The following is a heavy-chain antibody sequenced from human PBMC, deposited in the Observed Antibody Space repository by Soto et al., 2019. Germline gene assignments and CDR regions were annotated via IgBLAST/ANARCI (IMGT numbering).Heavy chain of an antibody. J-gene: IGHJ6*03. Sequence: GGSLRLSCAASGFTFSSYSMHWVRQAPGKGLEWAAYISCNSSTIYYADSVKGRFTISRDNAKNSLYLQMNSLRAEDTAVYYCARDMGYSYGLVYYYYMDVWGKGTTVTVSS. CDR2: ISCNSSTI. D-gene: IGHD5-18*01. CDR1: GFTFSSYS. V-gene: IGHV3-48*01. CDR3: ARDMGYSYGLVYYYYMDV.